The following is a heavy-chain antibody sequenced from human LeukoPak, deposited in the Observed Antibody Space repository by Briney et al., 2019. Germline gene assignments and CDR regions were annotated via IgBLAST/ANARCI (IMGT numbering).Heavy chain of an antibody. J-gene: IGHJ4*02. V-gene: IGHV3-73*01. Sequence: GGSLRLSCAASGFTFSGSAMHWVRQASGKGLEWLGRIRNKANTYATAYTASVKGRFTISRDDSKNTLYLLMNSLKTDDTAVYYCATEADGGPDYWGQGTLVTVSS. D-gene: IGHD4-23*01. CDR2: IRNKANTYAT. CDR1: GFTFSGSA. CDR3: ATEADGGPDY.